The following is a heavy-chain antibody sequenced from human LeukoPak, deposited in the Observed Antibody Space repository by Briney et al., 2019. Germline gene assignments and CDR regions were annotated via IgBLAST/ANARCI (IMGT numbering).Heavy chain of an antibody. CDR3: ASVLRDSSGDRPFDY. Sequence: GASVKVSCKASGYTFTGYYMHWVRQAPGQGLEWMGWINPNSGGTNYAQKFQGRVTMTRDTSISTAYVELSRLRSDDTAVYYCASVLRDSSGDRPFDYWGQGTLVTVSS. J-gene: IGHJ4*02. CDR1: GYTFTGYY. D-gene: IGHD3-22*01. CDR2: INPNSGGT. V-gene: IGHV1-2*02.